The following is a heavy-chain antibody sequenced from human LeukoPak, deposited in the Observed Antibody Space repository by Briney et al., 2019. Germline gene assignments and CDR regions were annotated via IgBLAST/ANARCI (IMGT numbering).Heavy chain of an antibody. CDR3: ARGTFGGVIAFAPSFDY. Sequence: GSSVKVSCKASGGTFSSYAISWVRQAPGQGPEWMGGIIPIFGTANYAQKFQGRVTITADKSTSTAYMELSSLRSEDTAVYYCARGTFGGVIAFAPSFDYWGQGTLVTVSS. V-gene: IGHV1-69*06. D-gene: IGHD3-16*02. CDR1: GGTFSSYA. J-gene: IGHJ4*02. CDR2: IIPIFGTA.